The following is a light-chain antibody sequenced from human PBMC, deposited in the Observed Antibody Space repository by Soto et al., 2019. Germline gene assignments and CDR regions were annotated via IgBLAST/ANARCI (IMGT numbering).Light chain of an antibody. CDR1: SRDVGSYNY. J-gene: IGLJ3*02. V-gene: IGLV2-14*01. Sequence: SALTQPASVSGSPGQSITISCTGTSRDVGSYNYVSWYQQRPGKAPRLMIYDVSDRPSGISIRFSGSKSGNTASLTISGLQAEDEADYFCSSYTSSSTVVFGGGTKVTVL. CDR2: DVS. CDR3: SSYTSSSTVV.